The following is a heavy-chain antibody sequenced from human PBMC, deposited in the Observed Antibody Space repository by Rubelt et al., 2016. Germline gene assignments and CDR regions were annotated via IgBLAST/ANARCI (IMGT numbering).Heavy chain of an antibody. J-gene: IGHJ4*02. CDR3: ARDGGSYFDY. D-gene: IGHD1-26*01. Sequence: QVQLVESGGGVVQPGRSLRLSCAASGFSFSSYGMHWVRQAPGKGLEWVAVTSHDESKKDYADSVKGRLTISKENPKNTVYLQMNSLRAEDTAVYYCARDGGSYFDYWGQGTLVTVSP. CDR2: TSHDESKK. V-gene: IGHV3-30*03. CDR1: GFSFSSYG.